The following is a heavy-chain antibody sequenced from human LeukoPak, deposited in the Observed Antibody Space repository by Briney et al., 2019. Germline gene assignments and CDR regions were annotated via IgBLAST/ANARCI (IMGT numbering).Heavy chain of an antibody. CDR2: ISYDGSNK. Sequence: PGRSLRLSCAASGFTFSSYGMHRVRQAPGKGLEWVAVISYDGSNKYYADSVKGRFTISRDNSKNTLYLQMNSLRAEDTAVYYCAKDQYSSSWNQIDYWGQGTLVTVSS. D-gene: IGHD6-13*01. J-gene: IGHJ4*02. CDR3: AKDQYSSSWNQIDY. V-gene: IGHV3-30*18. CDR1: GFTFSSYG.